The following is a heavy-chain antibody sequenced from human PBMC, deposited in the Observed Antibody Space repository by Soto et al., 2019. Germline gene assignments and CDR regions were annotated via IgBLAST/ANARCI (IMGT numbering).Heavy chain of an antibody. CDR1: GYTFTSYY. V-gene: IGHV1-46*01. CDR3: ALHCSSTSCPGGRDY. D-gene: IGHD2-2*01. CDR2: INPSGGST. J-gene: IGHJ4*02. Sequence: GASVKVSCKASGYTFTSYYMHWVRQAPGQGLEWMGIINPSGGSTSYAQKFQGRVTMTRDTSTSTVYMELSSLRSKDTAVYYCALHCSSTSCPGGRDYWGQGTLVTVSS.